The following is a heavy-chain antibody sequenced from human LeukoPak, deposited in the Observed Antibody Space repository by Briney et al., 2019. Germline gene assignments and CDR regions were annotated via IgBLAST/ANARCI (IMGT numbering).Heavy chain of an antibody. J-gene: IGHJ4*02. CDR3: ARDYYDSSGYSHYDY. CDR1: GDSFSSSSAA. Sequence: SQTLSLTCAISGDSFSSSSAAWNWIRQSPSRDLEWLGRTYYKSKWYNDYAVSVKSRITIYPDTSKNQFSLQLNSVTPEDTAVYYCARDYYDSSGYSHYDYWGQGTLVTVSS. V-gene: IGHV6-1*01. D-gene: IGHD3-22*01. CDR2: TYYKSKWYN.